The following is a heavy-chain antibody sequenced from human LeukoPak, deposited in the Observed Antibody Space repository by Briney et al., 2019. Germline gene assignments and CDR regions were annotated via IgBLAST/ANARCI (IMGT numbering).Heavy chain of an antibody. CDR1: GFTFDDYG. Sequence: GGSLRLSCVASGFTFDDYGMSWVRQVPGKGLEWVSGINWNGGSTGNADSVKGRFTISRDNAKNSLYLQMNRLRPEDAAVYYCAKAPVTTCRGAYCYPFDYWGQGTLVTVSS. CDR2: INWNGGST. V-gene: IGHV3-20*04. CDR3: AKAPVTTCRGAYCYPFDY. D-gene: IGHD2-21*01. J-gene: IGHJ4*02.